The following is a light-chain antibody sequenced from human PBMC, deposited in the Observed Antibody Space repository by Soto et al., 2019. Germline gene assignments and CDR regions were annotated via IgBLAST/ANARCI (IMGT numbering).Light chain of an antibody. CDR1: QSVSSSY. CDR2: GAS. J-gene: IGKJ1*01. Sequence: EIVLTQSPGTLSLSPGERATLSCRASQSVSSSYLAWYQQKPGQAPRLLIYGASRRATGIPDRVRGSGSGTDFTLTISRLEPEDFAVYYCQRYGSSPWTFGQGTKVEIK. CDR3: QRYGSSPWT. V-gene: IGKV3-20*01.